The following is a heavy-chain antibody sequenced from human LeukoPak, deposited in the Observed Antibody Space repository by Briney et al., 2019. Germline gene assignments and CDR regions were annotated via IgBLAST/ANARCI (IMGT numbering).Heavy chain of an antibody. D-gene: IGHD6-13*01. Sequence: SETLSLTCTVSGGSISSYYWSWIRQPPGKGLEWIGYIYYSGSTNYNPSLKSRVTISVDTSKNQFSLKLSSVTAADTAVYYCARDQEAAAGLFDYWGQGTLVTVSS. V-gene: IGHV4-59*01. CDR1: GGSISSYY. CDR3: ARDQEAAAGLFDY. J-gene: IGHJ4*02. CDR2: IYYSGST.